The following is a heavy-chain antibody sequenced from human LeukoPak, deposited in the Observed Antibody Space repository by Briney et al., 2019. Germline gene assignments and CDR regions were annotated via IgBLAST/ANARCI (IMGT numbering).Heavy chain of an antibody. CDR1: GFTFSSYA. J-gene: IGHJ4*02. D-gene: IGHD2-15*01. V-gene: IGHV3-23*01. CDR3: AIQTGRYCSAGSCGGVDY. Sequence: GGSLRLSCAASGFTFSSYAMNWVRQAPGKGLEWVSGISGSGDTTYYADSVKGRFTISRDNSNNTLYLQMNSLRVDDTAVYYCAIQTGRYCSAGSCGGVDYWGQGTLVTVSS. CDR2: ISGSGDTT.